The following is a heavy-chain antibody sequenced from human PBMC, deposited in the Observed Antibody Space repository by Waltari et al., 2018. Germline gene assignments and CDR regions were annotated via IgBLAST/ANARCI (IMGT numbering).Heavy chain of an antibody. CDR3: ARSPQIGQRGFFDY. V-gene: IGHV4-38-2*01. Sequence: QVQLQESGPGLVKPSETLSLTCAVSGYSISSGYYWGWLRQPPGKGLEWIGSIYHSGSTYYNPSLKSRVTISVDTSKNQFSLKLSSVTAADTAVYYCARSPQIGQRGFFDYWGQGTLVTVSS. CDR1: GYSISSGYY. D-gene: IGHD3-10*01. J-gene: IGHJ4*02. CDR2: IYHSGST.